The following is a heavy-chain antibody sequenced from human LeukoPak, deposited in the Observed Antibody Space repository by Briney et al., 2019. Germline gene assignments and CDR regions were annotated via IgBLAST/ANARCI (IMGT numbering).Heavy chain of an antibody. J-gene: IGHJ4*02. D-gene: IGHD3-22*01. CDR3: ARGYSYYYDSSGRSAGYFDY. CDR2: ISYDGSNK. Sequence: GGSLRLSCAASGFTFSSYAMHWVRQAPGKGLEWVAVISYDGSNKYYADSVKGRFTISRDNAKNTLYLQMNSLRAEDTAVYYCARGYSYYYDSSGRSAGYFDYWGQGTLVTVSS. CDR1: GFTFSSYA. V-gene: IGHV3-30-3*01.